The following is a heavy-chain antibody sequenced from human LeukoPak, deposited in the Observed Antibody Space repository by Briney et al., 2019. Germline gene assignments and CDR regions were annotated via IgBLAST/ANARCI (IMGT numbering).Heavy chain of an antibody. Sequence: ASVKVSCKASGYTFTDYYIHWVRQAPGQGLEWMGWINPNSDYTFYAQKFQGRVTLTRDTSISTVYMELTTLTSDDTALYYCAVAPGDYWGQGTLVSVSS. D-gene: IGHD2-21*01. V-gene: IGHV1-2*02. CDR2: INPNSDYT. J-gene: IGHJ4*02. CDR1: GYTFTDYY. CDR3: AVAPGDY.